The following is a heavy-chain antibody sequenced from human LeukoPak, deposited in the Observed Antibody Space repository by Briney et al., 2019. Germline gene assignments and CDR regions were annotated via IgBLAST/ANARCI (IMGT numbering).Heavy chain of an antibody. CDR2: TNNSGGT. V-gene: IGHV4-34*01. J-gene: IGHJ6*03. CDR3: ARRRLRFSLSRPMDV. CDR1: GGSFSGYY. D-gene: IGHD3-3*01. Sequence: PTDTLSLTCAVYGGSFSGYYWSWIRQPPGKGLEWIGETNNSGGTNYNPSLKSRVTISVDTSKNQFSLKLSSVTAADTAVYYCARRRLRFSLSRPMDVWGKRTTVTASS.